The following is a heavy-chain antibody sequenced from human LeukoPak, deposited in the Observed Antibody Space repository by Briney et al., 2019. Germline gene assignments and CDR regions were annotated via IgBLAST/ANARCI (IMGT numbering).Heavy chain of an antibody. Sequence: SETLSLTCTVSGGSMSSYYWSWIRQPAGKGLEWIGRVYTSGNTNYNPSLKSRVTMSVDTTKNQFSLKLTSVTAADTAVYYCARGLSHSKDIWGQGTMVTVSS. CDR1: GGSMSSYY. V-gene: IGHV4-4*07. J-gene: IGHJ3*02. CDR3: ARGLSHSKDI. CDR2: VYTSGNT.